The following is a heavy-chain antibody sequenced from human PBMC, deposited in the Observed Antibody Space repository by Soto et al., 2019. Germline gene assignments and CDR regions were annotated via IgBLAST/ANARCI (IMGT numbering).Heavy chain of an antibody. CDR2: IKEDGSVK. Sequence: GGSLRLSCEGFRLTFSPYWMTWVRQAPGKGLEWVASIKEDGSVKNYADSVKGRFTVSRDNVKRAMFLQMTSVRVDDTAVYFCARDVSSEYASLLDVWGRGARVTVSS. V-gene: IGHV3-7*03. CDR3: ARDVSSEYASLLDV. J-gene: IGHJ4*02. CDR1: RLTFSPYW. D-gene: IGHD2-2*01.